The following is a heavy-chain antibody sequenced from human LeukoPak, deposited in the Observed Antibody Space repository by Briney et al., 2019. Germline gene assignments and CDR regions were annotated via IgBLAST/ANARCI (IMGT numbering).Heavy chain of an antibody. CDR1: GFTFSSYS. CDR3: ARDGYCSSTSCKKGVIWFDP. V-gene: IGHV3-21*01. CDR2: ISSSSSYI. D-gene: IGHD2-2*03. Sequence: GGSLRLSCAASGFTFSSYSMNWVRQAPGKGLEWVSSISSSSSYIYYADSVKGRFTISRDNAKNSLYLQMNSLRAEDTAVYYCARDGYCSSTSCKKGVIWFDPWGQGTLVTVSS. J-gene: IGHJ5*02.